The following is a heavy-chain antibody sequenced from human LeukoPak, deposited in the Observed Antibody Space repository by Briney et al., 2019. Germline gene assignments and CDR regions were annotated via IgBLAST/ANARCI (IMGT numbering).Heavy chain of an antibody. Sequence: SETLSLTCTVSGASIGSTTYYWDWFRQPPGKGLEWIGNIYDGGSTHYNPSLKSRLTMSVDTSKNHFSLRLNSVIPAHTAIYYCATHRRPGSGSYENAFEIWGQGTMVTVSS. D-gene: IGHD5-12*01. CDR1: GASIGSTTYY. CDR2: IYDGGST. CDR3: ATHRRPGSGSYENAFEI. J-gene: IGHJ3*02. V-gene: IGHV4-39*01.